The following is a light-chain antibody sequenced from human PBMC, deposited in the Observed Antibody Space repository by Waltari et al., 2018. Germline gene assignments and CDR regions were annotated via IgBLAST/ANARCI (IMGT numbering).Light chain of an antibody. V-gene: IGKV3-15*01. Sequence: EIVMTQSPVTLSVSPGERATLSCRASQSVGTKLAWYQQKPGQAPRLLIYGDSTRATGIAARFSGSGSGKEFTLTISSLQPEDFATYYCQQTSSRRTFGQGTKVEIK. CDR3: QQTSSRRT. CDR1: QSVGTK. CDR2: GDS. J-gene: IGKJ1*01.